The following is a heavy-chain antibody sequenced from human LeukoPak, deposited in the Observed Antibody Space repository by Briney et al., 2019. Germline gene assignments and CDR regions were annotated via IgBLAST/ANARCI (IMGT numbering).Heavy chain of an antibody. Sequence: GGSLRLSCAASGFTFSNYAMNWVRQAPGKGLEWVSSISGGGSNTYYADSVKGRFTISRDNAKNSLYLQMNSLRAEDTAVYYCAGAKWELRAFDIWGQGTMVTVSS. D-gene: IGHD1-26*01. J-gene: IGHJ3*02. CDR3: AGAKWELRAFDI. CDR1: GFTFSNYA. V-gene: IGHV3-21*01. CDR2: ISGGGSNT.